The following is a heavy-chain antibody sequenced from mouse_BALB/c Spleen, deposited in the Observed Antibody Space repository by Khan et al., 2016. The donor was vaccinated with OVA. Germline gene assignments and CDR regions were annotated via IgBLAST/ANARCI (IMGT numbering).Heavy chain of an antibody. D-gene: IGHD1-1*01. CDR2: ISYSGST. V-gene: IGHV3-2*02. J-gene: IGHJ4*01. CDR1: GYSITSNYA. CDR3: ARHNYYDYALDY. Sequence: EVQLQESGPGLVQPSQSLSLTCTVTGYSITSNYAWSWIRQFPGNKLEWMGYISYSGSTNYNPSLKSRISVTRDTSENQFFLQLNSVTTEDTATYYCARHNYYDYALDYWGQGTSVTVSS.